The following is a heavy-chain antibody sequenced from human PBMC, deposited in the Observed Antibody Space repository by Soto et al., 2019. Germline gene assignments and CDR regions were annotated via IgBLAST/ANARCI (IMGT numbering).Heavy chain of an antibody. V-gene: IGHV4-34*01. Sequence: SETLSLTCAVYGGAFRGYYLTLGPQTPGKGLEWIGEKEHGGSTTYNPSLQSRVSISLDLVRKQVSLQLTSVTAADSATYYCARGHIVSSNFYFMEVWGKGTTVTVSS. J-gene: IGHJ6*03. CDR2: KEHGGST. D-gene: IGHD3-16*02. CDR1: GGAFRGYY. CDR3: ARGHIVSSNFYFMEV.